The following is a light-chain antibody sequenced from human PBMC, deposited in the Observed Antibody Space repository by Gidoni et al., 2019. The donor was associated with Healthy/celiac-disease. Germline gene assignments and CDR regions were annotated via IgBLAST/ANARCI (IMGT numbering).Light chain of an antibody. Sequence: DIQMTQSPSSLSASVGDRVTITCRASQSISSYLNWYQQKPGKAPKLLIYAASSLQSGVPSRFSGSGSGTDFTLTISSQQPEDFATYYCQQSYSTPRTFGGXTKVEIK. CDR1: QSISSY. CDR2: AAS. V-gene: IGKV1-39*01. J-gene: IGKJ4*01. CDR3: QQSYSTPRT.